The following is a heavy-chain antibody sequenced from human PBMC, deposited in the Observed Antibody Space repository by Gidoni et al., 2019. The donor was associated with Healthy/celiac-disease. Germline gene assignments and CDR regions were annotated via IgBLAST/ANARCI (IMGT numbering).Heavy chain of an antibody. CDR2: INAGKGNT. CDR3: ARDSSGAFDI. Sequence: QVQLVQSGAEVKKPGASVKVSCKASGYTFTSYAMHWVRQAPGQRLEWMGWINAGKGNTKYSQKFQGRVTITRDTSASTAYMELSSLRSEDTAVYYCARDSSGAFDIWGQGTMVTVSS. V-gene: IGHV1-3*01. D-gene: IGHD3-22*01. J-gene: IGHJ3*02. CDR1: GYTFTSYA.